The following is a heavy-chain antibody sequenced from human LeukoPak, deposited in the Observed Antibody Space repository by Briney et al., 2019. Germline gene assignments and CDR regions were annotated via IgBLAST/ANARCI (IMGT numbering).Heavy chain of an antibody. CDR2: IYYSGST. CDR1: GRSISISSYY. CDR3: ARPYSSGWGFGWFDP. J-gene: IGHJ5*02. V-gene: IGHV4-39*01. Sequence: SDPLSLTCTVSGRSISISSYYWGWIRQPTGKGLEWIGSIYYSGSTYYNPYVKSRVTISVDTSKNQFSLKLSSVTAADTAVYYCARPYSSGWGFGWFDPWGQGTLVTVSS. D-gene: IGHD6-19*01.